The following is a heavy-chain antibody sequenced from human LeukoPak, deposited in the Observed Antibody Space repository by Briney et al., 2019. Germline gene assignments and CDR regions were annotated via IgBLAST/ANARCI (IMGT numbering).Heavy chain of an antibody. J-gene: IGHJ3*02. V-gene: IGHV1-2*02. Sequence: GASVKVSCKASGYTFMSYYMHWVRQAPGQGLEWMGWINPNSGGTNYAQKFQGRVTMTRDTSISTAYMELSRLRSEDTAVYYCARTPWLEMATIRHDAFDIWGQGTMVTVSS. CDR1: GYTFMSYY. CDR2: INPNSGGT. CDR3: ARTPWLEMATIRHDAFDI. D-gene: IGHD5-24*01.